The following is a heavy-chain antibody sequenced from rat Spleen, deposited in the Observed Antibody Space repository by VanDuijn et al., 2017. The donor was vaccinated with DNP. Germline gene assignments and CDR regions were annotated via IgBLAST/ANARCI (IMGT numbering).Heavy chain of an antibody. V-gene: IGHV5-22*01. J-gene: IGHJ2*01. CDR2: IGSDGYAP. D-gene: IGHD1-11*01. CDR1: GFTFSDYY. CDR3: AREGGYFDY. Sequence: EVQLVESGGGLVQPGRSLKLSCAASGFTFSDYYMAWVRQAPTEGLKWVAYIGSDGYAPYYGDSVKGRFTISRDNAKRTLYLQMNSLRSEDTATYYCAREGGYFDYWGQGVMVTVSS.